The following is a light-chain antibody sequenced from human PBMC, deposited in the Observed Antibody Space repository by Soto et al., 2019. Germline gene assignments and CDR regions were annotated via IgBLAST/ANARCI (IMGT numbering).Light chain of an antibody. CDR1: SSDVGYYNR. CDR3: SSYSTRSNLV. V-gene: IGLV2-18*02. Sequence: QSALTQPPSVSGSPGQSVTISCTGTSSDVGYYNRVSWYQQPPGTAPKLMVFEVSNRPSGVPDRFSGSKSGNTASLTLSGLQAEDEADYYCSSYSTRSNLVFGGGTKLTVL. CDR2: EVS. J-gene: IGLJ2*01.